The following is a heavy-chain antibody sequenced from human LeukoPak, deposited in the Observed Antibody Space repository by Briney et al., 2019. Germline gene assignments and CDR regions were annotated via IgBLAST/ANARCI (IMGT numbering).Heavy chain of an antibody. CDR1: GGSFSGYY. J-gene: IGHJ6*03. Sequence: SETLSLTCAVYGGSFSGYYWSWIRQPPGKGLEWIGEINHSGSTNYNPSLKSRVTISVDTSKNQFSLKLSSVTAADTAVYYCARSELWSSYYYYYLDVWGKGTTVTVSS. CDR3: ARSELWSSYYYYYLDV. D-gene: IGHD5-18*01. CDR2: INHSGST. V-gene: IGHV4-34*01.